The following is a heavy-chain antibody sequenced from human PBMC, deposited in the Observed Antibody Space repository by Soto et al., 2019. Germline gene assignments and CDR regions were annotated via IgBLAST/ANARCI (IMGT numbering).Heavy chain of an antibody. D-gene: IGHD3-16*02. V-gene: IGHV4-30-4*01. J-gene: IGHJ4*02. Sequence: PSETRSLTCTVSGGSISSGDYYWSWIRQPPGKGLEWIGYIYYSGSTYYNPSLKSRVTISVDTSKNQFSLKLSSVTAADTAVYYCARGVWGSYRWYFDYWGQGTLVTVSS. CDR1: GGSISSGDYY. CDR2: IYYSGST. CDR3: ARGVWGSYRWYFDY.